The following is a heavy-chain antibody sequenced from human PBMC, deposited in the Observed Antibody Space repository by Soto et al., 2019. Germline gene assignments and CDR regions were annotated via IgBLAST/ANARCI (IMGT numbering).Heavy chain of an antibody. J-gene: IGHJ5*02. Sequence: QVQLVESGGGVVQPGRSLRLSCAASGFTFSSYAMHWVRQAPGKGLEWVAVISYDGSNKYYADSVKGRFTISRDNSKNKLYLQMSRLGAEDTAVYYCARGIGGGYNYGRAYNWFDPWGQGTQVTVSS. V-gene: IGHV3-30-3*01. CDR3: ARGIGGGYNYGRAYNWFDP. CDR2: ISYDGSNK. CDR1: GFTFSSYA. D-gene: IGHD5-18*01.